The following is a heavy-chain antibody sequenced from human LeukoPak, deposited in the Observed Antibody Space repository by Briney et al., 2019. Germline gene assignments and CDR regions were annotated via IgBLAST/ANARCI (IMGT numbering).Heavy chain of an antibody. Sequence: PSETLSLTCTVSGGSISSYYWSWIRQPPGKGLEWIGYIYYSGSTNYNPSLKSRVTISVDTSKNQFSLKLSSVTAADTAVYYCAREVLGVISYYFDYWGQGTLVTVSS. J-gene: IGHJ4*02. CDR2: IYYSGST. V-gene: IGHV4-59*12. D-gene: IGHD3-10*01. CDR1: GGSISSYY. CDR3: AREVLGVISYYFDY.